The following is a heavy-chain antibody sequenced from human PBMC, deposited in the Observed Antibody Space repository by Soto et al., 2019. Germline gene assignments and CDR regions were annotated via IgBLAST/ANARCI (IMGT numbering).Heavy chain of an antibody. CDR1: GGSISTSTYS. Sequence: KPSETLSLTCTVSGGSISTSTYSWGWVRQPPGKGLEWIVSIYYSGTTYYNPSLKSRLTISVDTSKNQFSLKLSSVTAADTAVYFCARRRVTIFGVVTVPYYFDYWGQGTLVTVSS. CDR3: ARRRVTIFGVVTVPYYFDY. D-gene: IGHD3-3*01. V-gene: IGHV4-39*01. CDR2: IYYSGTT. J-gene: IGHJ4*02.